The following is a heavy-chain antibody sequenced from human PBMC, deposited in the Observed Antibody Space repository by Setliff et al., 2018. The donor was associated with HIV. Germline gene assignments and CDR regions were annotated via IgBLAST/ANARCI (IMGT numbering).Heavy chain of an antibody. Sequence: LSLTCTVSGYSISSGYYWGWIRQPPGKGLEWIGSIYYSGRTYYNPSLKSRVTISVDTSKNQSSLKLNSVTAADTAVYYCVREVGYFDFWGQGTTVTVSS. CDR2: IYYSGRT. D-gene: IGHD1-26*01. V-gene: IGHV4-38-2*02. CDR1: GYSISSGYY. J-gene: IGHJ6*02. CDR3: VREVGYFDF.